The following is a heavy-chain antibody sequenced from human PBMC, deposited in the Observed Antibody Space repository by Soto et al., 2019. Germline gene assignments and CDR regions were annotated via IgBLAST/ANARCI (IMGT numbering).Heavy chain of an antibody. CDR3: ARGPYYYGSGSRFDY. J-gene: IGHJ4*02. CDR1: GYTFTTYG. V-gene: IGHV1-18*04. Sequence: ASVKVSCKASGYTFTTYGISWVRQAPGQGLEWMGWISPYNGTAKYAEKFQGEMTMTTDTATSTAYMDLRSLRSDDTAVYYCARGPYYYGSGSRFDYWGQGTLVTVSS. CDR2: ISPYNGTA. D-gene: IGHD3-10*01.